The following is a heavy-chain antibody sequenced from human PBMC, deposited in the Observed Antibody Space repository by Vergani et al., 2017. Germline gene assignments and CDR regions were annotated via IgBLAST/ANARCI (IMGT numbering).Heavy chain of an antibody. Sequence: QVQLVQSGAEVKKPGASVKVSCKASGYTFTSYDINWVRQATGQGLEWMGWMNPNSGNTGYAQKFQGRVTMTRNTSISTAYMELSSLRSEDTAVYYCARAKSYDFWSGEPIYYYYGMDVWGQGTTVTVSS. D-gene: IGHD3-3*01. CDR1: GYTFTSYD. CDR2: MNPNSGNT. V-gene: IGHV1-8*01. CDR3: ARAKSYDFWSGEPIYYYYGMDV. J-gene: IGHJ6*02.